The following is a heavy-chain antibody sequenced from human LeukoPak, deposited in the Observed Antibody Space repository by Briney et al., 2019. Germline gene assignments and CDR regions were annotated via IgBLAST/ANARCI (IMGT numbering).Heavy chain of an antibody. CDR1: GASISGSSGYY. D-gene: IGHD1-26*01. V-gene: IGHV4-39*01. J-gene: IGHJ4*02. CDR3: ARQSVGTASIYYFAY. CDR2: INYSGTT. Sequence: SETLSLTCTVSGASISGSSGYYWGWIRQPPGKGLEWISSINYSGTTHCNPFLKSRVSISVDTSKNQFSLNLNSVTAADTAVYYCARQSVGTASIYYFAYWGQGILVTVSS.